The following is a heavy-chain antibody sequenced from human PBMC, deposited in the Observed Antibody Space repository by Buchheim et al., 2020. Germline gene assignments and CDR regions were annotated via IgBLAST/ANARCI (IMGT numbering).Heavy chain of an antibody. CDR1: GFTFSSYP. J-gene: IGHJ6*02. CDR2: ISGSGAST. D-gene: IGHD3-3*01. CDR3: ARMRSDYGMDV. V-gene: IGHV3-23*04. Sequence: EAQLVESGGGLAQPGGSLRLSCAASGFTFSSYPMSWVRQAPGKGLEWVSAISGSGASTYYADSLKGRFTISRDISKNTLDLQVNSLRAEDTAVYYCARMRSDYGMDVWGQGTT.